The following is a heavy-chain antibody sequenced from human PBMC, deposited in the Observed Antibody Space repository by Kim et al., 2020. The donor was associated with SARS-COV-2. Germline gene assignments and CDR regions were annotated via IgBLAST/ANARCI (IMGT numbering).Heavy chain of an antibody. Sequence: SETLSLTCTVSGGSISSSSYYWGWIRQPPGKGLEWIGSIYYSGSTYYNPSLKSRVTISVDTSKNQFSLKLSSVTAADTAVYYCASNLFSITIFGVVTRYFDYWGQGTLFTVSS. D-gene: IGHD3-3*01. CDR1: GGSISSSSYY. J-gene: IGHJ4*02. CDR3: ASNLFSITIFGVVTRYFDY. V-gene: IGHV4-39*01. CDR2: IYYSGST.